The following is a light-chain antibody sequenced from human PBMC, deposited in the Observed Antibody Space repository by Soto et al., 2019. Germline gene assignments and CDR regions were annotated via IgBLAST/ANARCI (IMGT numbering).Light chain of an antibody. V-gene: IGKV4-1*01. CDR1: QTVLYSSDNRNY. CDR2: WAS. Sequence: IVLTQSPDSLAVSLGERATINCKSSQTVLYSSDNRNYLAWFQQKPGQPPKPLICWASTRESGVPDRFSGSGSGTNFTLTINILQAEDVALYYCPHYLGLPLTFGGGTKVDIK. J-gene: IGKJ4*01. CDR3: PHYLGLPLT.